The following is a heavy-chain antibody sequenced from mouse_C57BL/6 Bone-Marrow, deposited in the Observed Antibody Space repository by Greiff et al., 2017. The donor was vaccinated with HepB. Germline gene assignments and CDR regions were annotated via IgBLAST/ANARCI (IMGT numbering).Heavy chain of an antibody. CDR3: ARPQRHYYGSFSFDY. CDR1: GYTFTSYN. D-gene: IGHD1-1*01. V-gene: IGHV1-12*01. CDR2: IYPGNGDT. Sequence: QVQLQQSGAELVRPGASVKMSCKASGYTFTSYNMHWVKQTPRQGLEWIGAIYPGNGDTSYNQKFKGKATLTVDKSSITAYMQLSSLTSEDSAVYFCARPQRHYYGSFSFDYWGQGTTLTVSS. J-gene: IGHJ2*01.